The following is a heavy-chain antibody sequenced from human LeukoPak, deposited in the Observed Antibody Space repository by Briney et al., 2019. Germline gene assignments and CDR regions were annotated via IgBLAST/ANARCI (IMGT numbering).Heavy chain of an antibody. CDR3: AKYWGAYGDYRGRYMDV. CDR2: INSDGSNT. V-gene: IGHV3-74*01. J-gene: IGHJ6*03. Sequence: PGGSLRVSCAASGFTFSSYWMHWVRQVPGKGLVWVSRINSDGSNTTYADSVKGRFTISRDNSKNTQYLQMNSLRAEDTAIYYCAKYWGAYGDYRGRYMDVWGKGTTVTVSS. CDR1: GFTFSSYW. D-gene: IGHD4-17*01.